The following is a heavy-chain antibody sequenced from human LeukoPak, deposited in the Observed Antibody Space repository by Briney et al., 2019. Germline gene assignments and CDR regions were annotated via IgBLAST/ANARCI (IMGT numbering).Heavy chain of an antibody. CDR2: IYYSGST. J-gene: IGHJ3*02. D-gene: IGHD3-3*01. Sequence: SETLSLTCTVSGGSIKNYYWSWIRQPPGKGLDWIGYIYYSGSTKYKPSLKSRVTISVDTSKNQFSLKLSSVTAADTAVYYCARGRFLDAFDIWGQGTMVTVSS. CDR1: GGSIKNYY. V-gene: IGHV4-59*01. CDR3: ARGRFLDAFDI.